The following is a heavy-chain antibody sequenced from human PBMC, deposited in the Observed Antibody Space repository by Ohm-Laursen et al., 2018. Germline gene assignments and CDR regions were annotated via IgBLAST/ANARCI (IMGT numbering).Heavy chain of an antibody. CDR1: GGSFSGYY. D-gene: IGHD6-6*01. J-gene: IGHJ1*01. CDR2: INHSGST. Sequence: GTLSLTCAVYGGSFSGYYWSWIRQPPGKGLEWIGEINHSGSTNYNPSLKSRVTISVDTSKNQFSLKLSSVTAADTAVYYCARSIAARPAEYFQHWGQGTLVTVSS. CDR3: ARSIAARPAEYFQH. V-gene: IGHV4-34*01.